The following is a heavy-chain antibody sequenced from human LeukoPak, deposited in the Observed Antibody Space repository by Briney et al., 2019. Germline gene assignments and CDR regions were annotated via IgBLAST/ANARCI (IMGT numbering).Heavy chain of an antibody. J-gene: IGHJ5*02. CDR3: ARSYDILTGYWRNWFDP. CDR1: DGSISTYY. D-gene: IGHD3-9*01. Sequence: PSETLSLTCTVSDGSISTYYWSWIRQPPGKGLEWIGYIFYSGNTNYNPSLKSRVTISVDTSKNQFSLKLSSVTAADTAVYYCARSYDILTGYWRNWFDPWGQGTLVTVSS. V-gene: IGHV4-59*01. CDR2: IFYSGNT.